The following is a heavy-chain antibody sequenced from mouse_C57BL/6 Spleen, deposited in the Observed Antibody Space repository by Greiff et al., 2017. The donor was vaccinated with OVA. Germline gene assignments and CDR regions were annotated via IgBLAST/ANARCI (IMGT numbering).Heavy chain of an antibody. CDR2: IHPNSGST. Sequence: VQLQQPGAELVKPGASVKLSCKASGYTFTSYWMHWVQQRPGQGLEWIGMIHPNSGSTNYNEKFKSKATLTVDNSSSTANMQLSSLKSEVYSVDDCAAIITVVGGYMDVWGTGTTVTVSS. CDR1: GYTFTSYW. CDR3: AAIITVVGGYMDV. J-gene: IGHJ1*03. V-gene: IGHV1-64*01. D-gene: IGHD1-1*01.